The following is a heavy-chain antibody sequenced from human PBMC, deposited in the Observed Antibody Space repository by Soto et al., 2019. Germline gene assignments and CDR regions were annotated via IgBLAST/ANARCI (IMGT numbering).Heavy chain of an antibody. CDR3: ARSSVAGAGYFQH. Sequence: QVQLQESGPGLVKPSQTLSLTCTVSGGSVSGGVYYWNWIRQHPEKGLEWIGYIYYSGSTYYNPSLRSRVTISADTSKNQFSLKLNSVTVADTAVYYCARSSVAGAGYFQHWGQGTQVIVSS. CDR1: GGSVSGGVYY. J-gene: IGHJ1*01. V-gene: IGHV4-31*03. CDR2: IYYSGST. D-gene: IGHD6-19*01.